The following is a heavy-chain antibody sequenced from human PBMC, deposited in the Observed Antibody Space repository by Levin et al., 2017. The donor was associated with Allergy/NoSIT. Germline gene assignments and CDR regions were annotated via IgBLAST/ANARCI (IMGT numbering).Heavy chain of an antibody. J-gene: IGHJ3*02. CDR1: GFTFTSSA. V-gene: IGHV1-58*02. CDR2: IVVGSGNT. Sequence: KISCKASGFTFTSSAMQWVRQARGQRLEWIGWIVVGSGNTNYAQKFQERVTITRDMSTSTAYMGLSSLRSEDTAVYYCAADICSSTSCIIPIGAFDIWGQGTMVTVSS. CDR3: AADICSSTSCIIPIGAFDI. D-gene: IGHD2-2*01.